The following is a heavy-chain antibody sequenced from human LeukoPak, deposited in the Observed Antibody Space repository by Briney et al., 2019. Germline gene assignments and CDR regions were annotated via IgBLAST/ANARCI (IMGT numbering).Heavy chain of an antibody. CDR1: GASISNFY. V-gene: IGHV4-4*07. Sequence: SETLSLTCTVSGASISNFYWSWIRQPAGKGLECIGRIYNSGATNYNTSLKSRVTMSRDTSKNQLSPILRSVTAADTAVYYCARDDVDTSVVTIQYWGQGSLVTVSS. CDR2: IYNSGAT. J-gene: IGHJ4*01. CDR3: ARDDVDTSVVTIQY. D-gene: IGHD4-17*01.